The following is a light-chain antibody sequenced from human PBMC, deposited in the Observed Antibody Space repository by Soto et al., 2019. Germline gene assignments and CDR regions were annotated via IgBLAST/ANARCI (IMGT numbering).Light chain of an antibody. CDR3: QQYYSYPPT. CDR2: DAT. J-gene: IGKJ4*01. V-gene: IGKV1-27*01. Sequence: DLQMTQSPSSLSASVGDSVTITCRASQVISYYLAWYQQKPGRGPKLLIYDATTLQPGVPSRFSGRGSGTDFTLTISCLQSEDFATYYCQQYYSYPPTFGGGTKVDIK. CDR1: QVISYY.